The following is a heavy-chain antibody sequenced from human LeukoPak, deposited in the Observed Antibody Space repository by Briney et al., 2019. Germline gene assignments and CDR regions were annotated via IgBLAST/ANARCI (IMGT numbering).Heavy chain of an antibody. V-gene: IGHV3-48*03. CDR1: EFTFSSYE. CDR3: ATTSIAAAVPGCFDY. CDR2: ISSSGKTI. J-gene: IGHJ4*02. D-gene: IGHD6-13*01. Sequence: PGGSLRLSCEASEFTFSSYEMNWVRQAPGKGLEWVSYISSSGKTIYYADSTKGRFTVSRDNAKNSLYLQMNSLRAEDTAVYYCATTSIAAAVPGCFDYWGQGTLVTVFS.